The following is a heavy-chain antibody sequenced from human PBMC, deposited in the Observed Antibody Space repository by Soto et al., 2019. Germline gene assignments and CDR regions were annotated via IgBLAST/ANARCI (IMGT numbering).Heavy chain of an antibody. CDR3: ASPIFGGGTYAFDI. CDR2: IYYSGST. V-gene: IGHV4-31*03. Sequence: PSETLSLTCTVSGGSISSGGYYWSWIRQHPGKGQEWIGYIYYSGSTYYNPSLKSRVTISVDTSKNQFSLKLSSVTAADTAVYYCASPIFGGGTYAFDIWGQGTMVTVSS. CDR1: GGSISSGGYY. J-gene: IGHJ3*02. D-gene: IGHD3-3*01.